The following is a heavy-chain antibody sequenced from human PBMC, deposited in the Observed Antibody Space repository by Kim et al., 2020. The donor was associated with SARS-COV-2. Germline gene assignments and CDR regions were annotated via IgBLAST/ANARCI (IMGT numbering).Heavy chain of an antibody. CDR1: GFTFTDQY. V-gene: IGHV3-72*01. CDR3: ATGVATSIY. J-gene: IGHJ4*02. CDR2: TRNKANSYTT. D-gene: IGHD5-12*01. Sequence: GGSLRLSCAASGFTFTDQYMDWVRQAPGKWLEWVGRTRNKANSYTTQYAASVKGRFTISREDAKNSLYLQMNSLKTEDTAVYYCATGVATSIYWGQGTLVTVSS.